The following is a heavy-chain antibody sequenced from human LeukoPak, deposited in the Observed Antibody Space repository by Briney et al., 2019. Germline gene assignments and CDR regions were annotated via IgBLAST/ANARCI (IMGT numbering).Heavy chain of an antibody. D-gene: IGHD6-13*01. V-gene: IGHV3-53*01. CDR2: IYSGGST. CDR3: ARGGGSSWYSTTYNWFDP. CDR1: GFTVSSNY. Sequence: PGGSLRLSCAASGFTVSSNYMSWVRQAPGKGLEWVSVIYSGGSTYYADSVKGRFTISRDNSKNTLYLQMNSLRAENTAVYYCARGGGSSWYSTTYNWFDPWGQGTLVTVSS. J-gene: IGHJ5*02.